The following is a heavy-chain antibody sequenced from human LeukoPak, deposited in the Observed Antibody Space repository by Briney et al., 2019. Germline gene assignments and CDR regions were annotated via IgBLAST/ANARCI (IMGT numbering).Heavy chain of an antibody. CDR3: ARLTGNYGDY. CDR1: GFTFSSYS. CDR2: ISSGSSYI. V-gene: IGHV3-21*01. J-gene: IGHJ4*02. D-gene: IGHD3-10*01. Sequence: EPGGSLRLSCAASGFTFSSYSMNWVRQAPGKGLEWVSSISSGSSYIYYADSVKGRFTISRENAKNSLYLQMDSLRAGDTAVYYCARLTGNYGDYWGQGTLVTVSS.